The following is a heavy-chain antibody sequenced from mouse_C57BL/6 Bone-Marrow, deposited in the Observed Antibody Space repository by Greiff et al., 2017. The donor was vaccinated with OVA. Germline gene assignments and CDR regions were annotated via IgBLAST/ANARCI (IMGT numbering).Heavy chain of an antibody. V-gene: IGHV2-5*01. Sequence: VKLVESGPGLVQPSQSLSITCTVSGFSLTSYGVHWVRQSPGKGLEWLGVIWRGGSTDYNAAFMSRLSITKDNSKSQVFFKMNSLQADDTAIYYCAKNERYWYFDVWGTGTTVTVSS. CDR2: IWRGGST. CDR3: AKNERYWYFDV. J-gene: IGHJ1*03. CDR1: GFSLTSYG.